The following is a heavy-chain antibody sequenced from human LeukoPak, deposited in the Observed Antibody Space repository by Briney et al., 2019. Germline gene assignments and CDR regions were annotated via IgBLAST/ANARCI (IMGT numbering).Heavy chain of an antibody. CDR2: ISWDGGST. Sequence: GGSLRLSCAASGFTFDDFAMHWVRQAPGKGLEWVSLISWDGGSTYYADSVKGRFTLSRDNSKNSLYLQMSSLTPEDTALYYCAKDALPIVGATRGLDCWGKGTLVTVSS. CDR1: GFTFDDFA. V-gene: IGHV3-43D*03. D-gene: IGHD1-26*01. CDR3: AKDALPIVGATRGLDC. J-gene: IGHJ4*02.